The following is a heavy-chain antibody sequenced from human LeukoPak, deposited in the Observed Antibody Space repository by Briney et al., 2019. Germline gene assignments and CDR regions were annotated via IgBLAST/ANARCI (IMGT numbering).Heavy chain of an antibody. CDR1: GYTFTGYY. D-gene: IGHD3-3*01. CDR2: INPNSGGT. Sequence: ASVKVSCKASGYTFTGYYMHWVRQAPGQGLEWMGRINPNSGGTNHAQKFQGRVTMTRDTSISTAYMELSRLRSDDTAVYYCARDGTTYYDFWSGTSGYYYYYMDVWGKGTTVTVSS. V-gene: IGHV1-2*06. CDR3: ARDGTTYYDFWSGTSGYYYYYMDV. J-gene: IGHJ6*03.